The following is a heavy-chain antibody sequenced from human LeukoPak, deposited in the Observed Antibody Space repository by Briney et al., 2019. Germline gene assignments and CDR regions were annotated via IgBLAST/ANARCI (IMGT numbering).Heavy chain of an antibody. CDR1: GYSISSGYY. V-gene: IGHV4-38-2*01. CDR2: IYHSGST. J-gene: IGHJ4*02. D-gene: IGHD1-26*01. Sequence: SETLSLTCAVSGYSISSGYYWGWIRQPPGKGLAWIGSIYHSGSTYYNPSLKSRVTISVDTSKNQFSLNLSSVTAADTAVYYCARRRGSYYFDYWGQGTLVTVSS. CDR3: ARRRGSYYFDY.